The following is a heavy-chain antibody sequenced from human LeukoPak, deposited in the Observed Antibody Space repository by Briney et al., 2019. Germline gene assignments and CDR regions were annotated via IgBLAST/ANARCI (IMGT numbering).Heavy chain of an antibody. J-gene: IGHJ4*02. CDR2: IKHDGSET. CDR1: GFTFSGYW. D-gene: IGHD4-23*01. CDR3: AKNPDYGGNTFLDY. V-gene: IGHV3-7*01. Sequence: GGSLRLSCAASGFTFSGYWMTWVRQAPGKGPEWVAHIKHDGSETYYVDSVKGRFTISRDNAMNSLYLQMNSLGAEDTAVYYCAKNPDYGGNTFLDYWGQGTLVTVSS.